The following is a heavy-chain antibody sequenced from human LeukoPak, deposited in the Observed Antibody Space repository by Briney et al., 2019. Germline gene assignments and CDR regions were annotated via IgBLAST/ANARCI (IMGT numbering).Heavy chain of an antibody. CDR3: ARGLEFDP. CDR2: INSVGSTT. CDR1: EFSVGSNY. V-gene: IGHV3-74*01. J-gene: IGHJ5*02. Sequence: GGSLRLSCAASEFSVGSNYMTWVRQAPGKGLEWVSRINSVGSTTNYADSVKGRFTISRDNAKNTLYLQMNSLRAEDTAVYYCARGLEFDPWGQGTLVTVSS.